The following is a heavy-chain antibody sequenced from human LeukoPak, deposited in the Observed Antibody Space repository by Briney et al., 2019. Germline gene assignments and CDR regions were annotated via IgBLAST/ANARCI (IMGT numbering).Heavy chain of an antibody. J-gene: IGHJ2*01. CDR1: GGSISSGDYY. Sequence: PSQTLSLTCTVSGGSISSGDYYLSWIRQPPGKGLEWIVYIYYSGSTYYNPSLKSRVTISVDTSKNQFSLKLSSVTAADTAVYYCARDPEIWSGYYRSWYFDLWGRGTLVTVSS. D-gene: IGHD3-3*01. CDR2: IYYSGST. CDR3: ARDPEIWSGYYRSWYFDL. V-gene: IGHV4-30-4*01.